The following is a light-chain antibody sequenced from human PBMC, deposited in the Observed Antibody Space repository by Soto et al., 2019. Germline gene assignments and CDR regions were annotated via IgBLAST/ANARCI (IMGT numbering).Light chain of an antibody. V-gene: IGLV4-60*02. CDR3: ETWDSNIHWV. CDR2: LEGSGSY. J-gene: IGLJ3*02. CDR1: SGHSSYI. Sequence: QLVLTQSSSASASLGSSVKLTCTLSSGHSSYIIAWHQQQPGKAPRYLMKLEGSGSYNKGSGVPDRFSGSSSGADRYLTISNLQFEDEADYYCETWDSNIHWVFGGGTKVPVL.